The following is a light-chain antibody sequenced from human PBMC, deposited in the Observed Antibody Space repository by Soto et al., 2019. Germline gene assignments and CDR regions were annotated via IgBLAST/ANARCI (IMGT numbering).Light chain of an antibody. CDR1: NIGSKS. CDR3: QVLDSSSDHYV. CDR2: YDS. J-gene: IGLJ1*01. Sequence: SYELTQPPSVSVAPGKTARITCGGNNIGSKSVHWYQQKQGQAPVLVIYYDSDRPSGIPERFSGSNSGNTATLTISRVEAGDEADYYCQVLDSSSDHYVFGTGTKLTVL. V-gene: IGLV3-21*04.